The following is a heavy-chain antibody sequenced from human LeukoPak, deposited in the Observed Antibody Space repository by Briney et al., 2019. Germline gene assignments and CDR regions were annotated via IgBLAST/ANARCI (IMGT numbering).Heavy chain of an antibody. J-gene: IGHJ4*02. V-gene: IGHV3-53*01. CDR2: IYSSGGT. Sequence: PGGSLRLSCAASGFTVSNSYMSWVRQAPGKGLEWVSVIYSSGGTFYSEFVKGRFTISRDYSKNMLYLQMNSLRADDTAMYYCAKDNNGPAFWGQGTLVTVSS. D-gene: IGHD1/OR15-1a*01. CDR3: AKDNNGPAF. CDR1: GFTVSNSY.